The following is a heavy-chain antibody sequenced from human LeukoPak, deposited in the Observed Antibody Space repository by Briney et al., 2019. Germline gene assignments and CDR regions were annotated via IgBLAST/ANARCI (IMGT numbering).Heavy chain of an antibody. CDR1: GFTFSSYY. Sequence: PGGSLRLSCAASGFTFSSYYMNWVRQAPGRGLEWVSSISSTGSYIYYADSVKGRFTISRDNADNSLYLQMNSLRAEDTAVYYCARGYSSGWSAFDYWGQGTLVTVSS. D-gene: IGHD6-19*01. V-gene: IGHV3-21*01. CDR3: ARGYSSGWSAFDY. J-gene: IGHJ4*02. CDR2: ISSTGSYI.